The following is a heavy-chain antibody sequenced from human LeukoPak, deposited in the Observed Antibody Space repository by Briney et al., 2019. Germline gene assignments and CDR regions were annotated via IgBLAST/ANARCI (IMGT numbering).Heavy chain of an antibody. J-gene: IGHJ4*02. V-gene: IGHV1-69*05. CDR1: GGTFNSYA. CDR3: AGSSSGWLYFDY. Sequence: SVKVSCKASGGTFNSYAISWVRQAPGQGLEWMGRIIPIFGTANYAQKFQGRVTITTDESTSTAYMELSSLRSDDTAVYFCAGSSSGWLYFDYWGQGTLVIVSS. D-gene: IGHD6-19*01. CDR2: IIPIFGTA.